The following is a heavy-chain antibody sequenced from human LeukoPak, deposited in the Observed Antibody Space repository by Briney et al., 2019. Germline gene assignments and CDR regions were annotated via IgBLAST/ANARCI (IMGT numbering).Heavy chain of an antibody. V-gene: IGHV3-7*03. CDR3: ARDRRLQFTD. Sequence: GGSLRLSCAASGFMFTSYWMSWVRQAPGKGLEWVANINQDGSAKYYVDSVKGRFTISRDNAKNSLYLQMNSLRAEDTAVYYCARDRRLQFTDWGQGTLVTVSS. CDR2: INQDGSAK. J-gene: IGHJ4*02. D-gene: IGHD5-24*01. CDR1: GFMFTSYW.